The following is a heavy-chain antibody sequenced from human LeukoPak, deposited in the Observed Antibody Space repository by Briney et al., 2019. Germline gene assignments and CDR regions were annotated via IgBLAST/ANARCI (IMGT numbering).Heavy chain of an antibody. Sequence: SGPALVKPTQTLTLTCTFSGFSLSTSGMCVSWIRQPPGKALEWLARIDWDDDKYYSTSLKTRLTISKDTSKNQVVLTMTNMDPVDTATYYCARILLDGYDFWSGKVDYYYYMDVWGKGTTVTVSS. CDR3: ARILLDGYDFWSGKVDYYYYMDV. D-gene: IGHD3-3*01. CDR2: IDWDDDK. J-gene: IGHJ6*03. V-gene: IGHV2-70*11. CDR1: GFSLSTSGMC.